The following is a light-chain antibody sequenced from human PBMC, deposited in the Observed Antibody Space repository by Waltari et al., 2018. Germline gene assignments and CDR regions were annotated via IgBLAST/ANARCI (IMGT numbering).Light chain of an antibody. V-gene: IGKV1-39*01. J-gene: IGKJ2*01. CDR2: AAS. Sequence: DIQLTQSPSSLSASVGDRVTITCRASQSISGFLNWFQQNPGKAPKLLSHAASSLQSWVPSRFSGSGSGTDVILTISSLQPDDFATYFCQQSYTLPYTFCQGTKLEI. CDR1: QSISGF. CDR3: QQSYTLPYT.